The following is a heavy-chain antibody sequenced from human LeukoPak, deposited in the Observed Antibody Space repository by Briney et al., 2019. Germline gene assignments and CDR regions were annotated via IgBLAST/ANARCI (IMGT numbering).Heavy chain of an antibody. CDR3: AKDGDYDSSGYYGNWFDP. CDR2: ISYDGSNK. D-gene: IGHD3-22*01. V-gene: IGHV3-30-3*01. CDR1: GFTFSSYA. J-gene: IGHJ5*02. Sequence: PGGSLRLSCAASGFTFSSYAMHWVRQAPGKGLEWVAVISYDGSNKYYADSVKGRFTISRDNSKNTLYLQMNSLRAEDTAVYYCAKDGDYDSSGYYGNWFDPWGQGTLVTVSS.